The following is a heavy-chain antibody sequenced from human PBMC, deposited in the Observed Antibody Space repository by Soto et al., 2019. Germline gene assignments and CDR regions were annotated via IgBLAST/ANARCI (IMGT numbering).Heavy chain of an antibody. CDR1: GFTFSNYA. Sequence: QVQLVESGGGVVQPGRSLRLSCAASGFTFSNYAIHWVRQAPGKGLEWVAVLSYDGNNKHYADSVKGRFTISRDNSKNTLFLQMNSLRTEDTSVYYCARGTIGDAAMVTNYFDYWGQGTLVTVSS. CDR3: ARGTIGDAAMVTNYFDY. V-gene: IGHV3-30-3*01. D-gene: IGHD5-18*01. J-gene: IGHJ4*02. CDR2: LSYDGNNK.